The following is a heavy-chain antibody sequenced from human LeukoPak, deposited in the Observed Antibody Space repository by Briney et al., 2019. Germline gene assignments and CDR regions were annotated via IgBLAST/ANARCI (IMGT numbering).Heavy chain of an antibody. D-gene: IGHD1-26*01. CDR2: ISGSGNGFSI. V-gene: IGHV3-64D*06. CDR1: GFVFTIYT. CDR3: VKDFGRIRGTPDS. J-gene: IGHJ4*02. Sequence: GGSLRLSCSASGFVFTIYTMYWVSQAPGKGPEYVSTISGSGNGFSIYYADSVKGRFTISRDDSKSILYLQMNGLRSEDTAVYYCVKDFGRIRGTPDSWGQGTLVTVSS.